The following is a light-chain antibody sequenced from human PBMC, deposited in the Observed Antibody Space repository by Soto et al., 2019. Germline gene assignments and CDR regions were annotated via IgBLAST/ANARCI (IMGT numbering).Light chain of an antibody. Sequence: DIWRTHSPVSLAVSLGERATINCKSSQSVLSSSNNKNYLAWYQQKPGQPPKLLIYWASTRESGVPDRFSGSGSGTDFTLTISSLQAEDVAVYYCQQYYSLPWTFGQGSKVDVK. V-gene: IGKV4-1*01. J-gene: IGKJ1*01. CDR1: QSVLSSSNNKNY. CDR2: WAS. CDR3: QQYYSLPWT.